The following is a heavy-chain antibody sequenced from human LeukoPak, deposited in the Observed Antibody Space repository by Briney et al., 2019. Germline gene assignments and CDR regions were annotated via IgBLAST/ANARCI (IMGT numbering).Heavy chain of an antibody. CDR2: IYSGGST. Sequence: GGSLRLSCAASGFTVSSNYMSWVRQAPGKVLEWVSVIYSGGSTYYADSVKGRFTISRDNSKNTLYLQMNSLRAEDTAVYYCAGEFYGSGRVDYWGQGTLVTVSS. J-gene: IGHJ4*02. D-gene: IGHD3-10*01. CDR1: GFTVSSNY. V-gene: IGHV3-53*01. CDR3: AGEFYGSGRVDY.